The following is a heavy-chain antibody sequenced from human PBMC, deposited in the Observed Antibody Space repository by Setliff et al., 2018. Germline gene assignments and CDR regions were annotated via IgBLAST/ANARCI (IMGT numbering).Heavy chain of an antibody. J-gene: IGHJ3*02. D-gene: IGHD3-22*01. CDR2: INQSGST. CDR3: ARGLSCSGYLLAPYAFDI. CDR1: GGSFNSYY. V-gene: IGHV4-34*01. Sequence: SETLSLTCAVYGGSFNSYYWSWIRQPPGKGLEWIGEINQSGSTNYNPSLKSRVTMSVDTSKNQFSLKLSSVTAADTAVYYRARGLSCSGYLLAPYAFDIWGQGTMVTVSS.